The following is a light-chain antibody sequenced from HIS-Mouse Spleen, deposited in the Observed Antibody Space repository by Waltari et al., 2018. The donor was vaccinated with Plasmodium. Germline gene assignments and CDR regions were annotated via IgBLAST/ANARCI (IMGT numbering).Light chain of an antibody. CDR3: QQYNNWPRGT. CDR2: GAP. CDR1: QSVSRN. V-gene: IGKV3-15*01. Sequence: EIVMTQSPATLSVSPGERATLSCRASQSVSRNLAWYQQKPGQAPRLLIYGAPTRATGIPARFSGSGSGTEFTLTISSMQSEDFAVYYCQQYNNWPRGTFGQGTKVEIK. J-gene: IGKJ1*01.